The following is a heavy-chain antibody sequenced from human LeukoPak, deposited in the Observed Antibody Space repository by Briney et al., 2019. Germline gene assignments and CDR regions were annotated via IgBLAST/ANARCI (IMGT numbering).Heavy chain of an antibody. D-gene: IGHD3-10*02. Sequence: PSETLSLTCTVSGGSIGSSGYYWGWIRQPPGKGQEWIGSRFYSGTTYYNPSLKSRVTMPVDTSKNQFSLKLSSVTAADTAIYYCARHLRSMFGEFNYWGQGTLVTVSS. CDR2: RFYSGTT. V-gene: IGHV4-39*01. J-gene: IGHJ4*02. CDR1: GGSIGSSGYY. CDR3: ARHLRSMFGEFNY.